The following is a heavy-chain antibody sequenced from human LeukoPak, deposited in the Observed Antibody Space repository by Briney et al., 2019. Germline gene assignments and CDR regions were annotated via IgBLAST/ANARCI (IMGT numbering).Heavy chain of an antibody. J-gene: IGHJ6*03. CDR3: ARDLLFYYYHYMDV. Sequence: SETLSLTCTVSGGSISSSGYYWGWIRQPPGKGLEWIGSIYYSGSTYYNPSLKSRVTISIDTSKNQFSLKLSSVTAADTAVYYCARDLLFYYYHYMDVWGKGTTVTVSS. CDR1: GGSISSSGYY. V-gene: IGHV4-39*07. CDR2: IYYSGST.